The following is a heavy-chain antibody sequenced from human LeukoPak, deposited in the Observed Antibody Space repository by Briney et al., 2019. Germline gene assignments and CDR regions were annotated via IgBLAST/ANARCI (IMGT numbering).Heavy chain of an antibody. CDR2: IVVGSGNT. CDR1: GFTFTSSA. J-gene: IGHJ5*02. Sequence: SVKVSCKASGFTFTSSAMQWVRQARGQRLEWIGWIVVGSGNTNYAQKFQERVTITRDMSTSTAYMELSSLRSEDTAVYYCARDLGLRGVTNWFDPWGQGTLVTVSS. CDR3: ARDLGLRGVTNWFDP. D-gene: IGHD3-10*01. V-gene: IGHV1-58*02.